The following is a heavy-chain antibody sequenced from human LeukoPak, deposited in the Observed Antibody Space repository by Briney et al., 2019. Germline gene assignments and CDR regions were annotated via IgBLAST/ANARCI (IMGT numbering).Heavy chain of an antibody. Sequence: PSETLSLTCAVYGGXFRNYYWSWIRQPPGKGLEWIGEINHSGSTKYNPSLKSRVTISVDRSKNQFSLKLSSVTAADTAVYYCARGPDFYDSSGYYPIWGQGTLVTVSS. CDR3: ARGPDFYDSSGYYPI. D-gene: IGHD3-22*01. J-gene: IGHJ4*02. V-gene: IGHV4-34*01. CDR2: INHSGST. CDR1: GGXFRNYY.